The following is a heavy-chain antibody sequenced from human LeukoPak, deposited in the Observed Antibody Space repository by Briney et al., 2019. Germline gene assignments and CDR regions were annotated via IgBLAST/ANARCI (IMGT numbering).Heavy chain of an antibody. CDR3: ASHRGSSGWTPFDY. CDR1: GGSIINYY. D-gene: IGHD6-19*01. Sequence: SETLSLTCTVSGGSIINYYWSWIRQPPGKGLEWIGYVYYSGSTNYNPSLKSRVTISVDTSKNQFSLRLSSVTAADTAVYYCASHRGSSGWTPFDYWGQGTLVTVSS. CDR2: VYYSGST. J-gene: IGHJ4*02. V-gene: IGHV4-59*08.